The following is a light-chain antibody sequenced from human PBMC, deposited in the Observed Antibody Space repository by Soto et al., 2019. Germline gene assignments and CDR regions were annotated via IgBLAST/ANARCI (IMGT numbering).Light chain of an antibody. CDR3: QSYDSSLSAL. CDR2: GNS. J-gene: IGLJ3*02. CDR1: SSNIGAGYD. V-gene: IGLV1-40*01. Sequence: QSVLTQPPSVSVAPGQRVTISCTRSSSNIGAGYDVHWYQQLPGTAPKLLIYGNSNRPSGVPDRFSGSKSGTSASLAITGLQAEDEADYYCQSYDSSLSALFGGGTKLTVL.